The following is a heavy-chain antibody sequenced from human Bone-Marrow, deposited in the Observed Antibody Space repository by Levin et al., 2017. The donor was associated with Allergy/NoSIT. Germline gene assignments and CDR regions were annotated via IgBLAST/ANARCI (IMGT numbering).Heavy chain of an antibody. J-gene: IGHJ4*02. V-gene: IGHV3-30*18. D-gene: IGHD3-10*01. CDR1: GFTFNNYG. CDR2: ISYDGSNK. CDR3: AKLWKDAWFLAGGFDY. Sequence: GESLKISCAASGFTFNNYGMHWVRQAPGKGLEWVAIISYDGSNKYYADSVKGRFTISRDDSKNTLFLQMNSLRAEDTAVYYCAKLWKDAWFLAGGFDYWGQGTLVTVSS.